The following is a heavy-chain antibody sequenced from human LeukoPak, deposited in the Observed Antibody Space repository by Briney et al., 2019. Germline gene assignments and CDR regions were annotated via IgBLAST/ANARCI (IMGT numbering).Heavy chain of an antibody. V-gene: IGHV1-69*05. CDR3: ASPQIRLGLAFDI. CDR1: GGTFSSYA. D-gene: IGHD3-16*01. CDR2: IIPIFGTA. Sequence: SVKVSCKASGGTFSSYAISWVRQAPGQGLEWMGGIIPIFGTANYAQKFQGRVTITTDESTSTAYMELSSLRSEDTAVYYCASPQIRLGLAFDIWGQGTMVTVSS. J-gene: IGHJ3*02.